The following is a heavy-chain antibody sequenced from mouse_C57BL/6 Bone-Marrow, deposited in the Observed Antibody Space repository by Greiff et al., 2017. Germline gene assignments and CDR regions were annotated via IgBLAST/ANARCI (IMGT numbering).Heavy chain of an antibody. D-gene: IGHD1-1*01. J-gene: IGHJ1*03. Sequence: EVQRVESGGGLVQPGGSLKLSCAASGFTFSDYYMYWVRQTPEKRLEWVAYISNGGGSTYYPDTVKGRFTISRDNAKNTLYLQMSRLKSEDTAMYYCARGTYYYDSRRYFDVWGTGTTVTGSS. V-gene: IGHV5-12*01. CDR3: ARGTYYYDSRRYFDV. CDR2: ISNGGGST. CDR1: GFTFSDYY.